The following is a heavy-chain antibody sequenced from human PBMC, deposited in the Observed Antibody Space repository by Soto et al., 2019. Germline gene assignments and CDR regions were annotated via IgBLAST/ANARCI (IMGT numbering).Heavy chain of an antibody. CDR1: GFTFSNYW. D-gene: IGHD2-2*03. J-gene: IGHJ5*02. Sequence: PWGSLRLSCAASGFTFSNYWMSWVRQAPGKGLEWVAKIKQDGGEKYYVDSVKGRFTISRDNAKNSLYLQMNSLRAEDSAVYYCARGLGYGGSTSYYLAGFDQWGQGALVTVSS. CDR2: IKQDGGEK. V-gene: IGHV3-7*03. CDR3: ARGLGYGGSTSYYLAGFDQ.